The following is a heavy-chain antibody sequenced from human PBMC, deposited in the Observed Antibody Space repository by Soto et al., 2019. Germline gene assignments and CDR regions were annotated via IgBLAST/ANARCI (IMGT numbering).Heavy chain of an antibody. J-gene: IGHJ4*02. Sequence: EVQLLESGGGLVQPGGSLRLSCAASGFTFSTYAMIWVRQAPGKGLEWVSVITGGGGRTYYADSVKGRFTISRENSKNTLYLQMNSLRAEDTAVYYCAKDRYGDYGGVDYWGQGTLVTVSS. CDR1: GFTFSTYA. D-gene: IGHD4-17*01. V-gene: IGHV3-23*01. CDR2: ITGGGGRT. CDR3: AKDRYGDYGGVDY.